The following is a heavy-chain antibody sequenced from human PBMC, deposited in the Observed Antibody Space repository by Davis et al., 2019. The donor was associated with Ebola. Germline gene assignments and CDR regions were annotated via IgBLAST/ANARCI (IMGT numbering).Heavy chain of an antibody. CDR1: GGTFTTYS. Sequence: SVKVSCKASGGTFTTYSISWVRQAPGQGLEWMGRIIPKFGMGNYAQKFQGRVTINADISTNTAYMELSSLRSDDTAVYYCARGRSSSWYAGVDYWGQGTLVTVSS. CDR3: ARGRSSSWYAGVDY. CDR2: IIPKFGMG. V-gene: IGHV1-69*02. J-gene: IGHJ4*02. D-gene: IGHD6-13*01.